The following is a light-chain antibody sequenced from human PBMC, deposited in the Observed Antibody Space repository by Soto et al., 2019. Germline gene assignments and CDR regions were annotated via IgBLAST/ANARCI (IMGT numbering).Light chain of an antibody. CDR1: SGSVSTNNY. CDR3: LLYVGSGIHWV. J-gene: IGLJ3*02. V-gene: IGLV8-61*01. Sequence: QTVVTQEPSFSVSPGGTITLTCGLSSGSVSTNNYPSWYQQTPGQAPRTLIYNTNTRSSGVPDRFSGSILGNQGALTITGAQADDECDYYCLLYVGSGIHWVFGGGTKLTVL. CDR2: NTN.